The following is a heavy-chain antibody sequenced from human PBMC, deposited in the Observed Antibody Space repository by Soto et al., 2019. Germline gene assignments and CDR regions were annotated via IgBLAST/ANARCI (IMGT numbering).Heavy chain of an antibody. Sequence: SETLSLTCAVYGGSFSGYYWSWIRQPPGKGLEWIGEINHSGSTNYNPSLKSRVTISVDTSKNQFSLKLSSVTAADTAVYYCARASCYYDSSGYLLSDAFDIWGQGTMVTVSS. CDR3: ARASCYYDSSGYLLSDAFDI. D-gene: IGHD3-22*01. CDR2: INHSGST. CDR1: GGSFSGYY. J-gene: IGHJ3*02. V-gene: IGHV4-34*01.